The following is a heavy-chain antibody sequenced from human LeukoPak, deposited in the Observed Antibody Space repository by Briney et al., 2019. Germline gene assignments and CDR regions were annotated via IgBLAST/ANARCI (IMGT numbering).Heavy chain of an antibody. J-gene: IGHJ4*02. D-gene: IGHD6-13*01. CDR1: GFTFSAFW. V-gene: IGHV3-74*01. CDR2: INSDDSRT. Sequence: GGSLRLSCAASGFTFSAFWMHWVRQAPGKGLVWVSRINSDDSRTTYADSVKGRFTISRDNSKNTLYLQMNSLRAEDTAVYYCARVPTEYSSSWTEIDYWGQGTLVTVSS. CDR3: ARVPTEYSSSWTEIDY.